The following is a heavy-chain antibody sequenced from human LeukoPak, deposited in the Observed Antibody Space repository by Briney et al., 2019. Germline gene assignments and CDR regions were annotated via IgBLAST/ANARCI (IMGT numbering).Heavy chain of an antibody. CDR1: GFTFGDYA. V-gene: IGHV3-49*04. D-gene: IGHD3-22*01. J-gene: IGHJ3*02. CDR3: TRSYYYDSSGYLHGAFDI. CDR2: IRSKAYGGTT. Sequence: PGRSLGLSCTASGFTFGDYAMSWVRQAPGKGLEWVGFIRSKAYGGTTEYAASVKGRFTISRDDSKSIAYLQMNSLKTEDTAVYYCTRSYYYDSSGYLHGAFDIWGQGTMVTVSS.